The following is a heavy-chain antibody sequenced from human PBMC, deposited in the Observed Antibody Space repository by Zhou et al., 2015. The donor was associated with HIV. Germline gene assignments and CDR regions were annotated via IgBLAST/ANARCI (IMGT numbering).Heavy chain of an antibody. J-gene: IGHJ4*02. CDR2: ISWNSGSI. Sequence: EVQLVESGGGLVQPGRSLRLSCAASGFTFDDYAMHWVRQAPGKGLEWVSGISWNSGSIGYADSVKGRFTISRDNAKNSVFLHMNSLRAEDTAVYYCARSYRPLHYWGQGTLVVVSS. CDR1: GFTFDDYA. V-gene: IGHV3-9*01. CDR3: ARSYRPLHY. D-gene: IGHD3-16*02.